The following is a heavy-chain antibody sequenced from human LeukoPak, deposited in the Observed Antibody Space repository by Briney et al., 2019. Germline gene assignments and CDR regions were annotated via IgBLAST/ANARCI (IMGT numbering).Heavy chain of an antibody. CDR3: ARDGIAAAGSYYFDY. D-gene: IGHD6-13*01. CDR1: GYTFTSQG. V-gene: IGHV1-18*01. CDR2: ISAYNGNT. Sequence: SVKVSCKTSGYTFTSQGFSWVRQAPGQGLEWMGWISAYNGNTNYAQKLQGRVTMTTDTSTSTAYMELRSLRSDDTAVYYCARDGIAAAGSYYFDYWGQGTLFTVSS. J-gene: IGHJ4*02.